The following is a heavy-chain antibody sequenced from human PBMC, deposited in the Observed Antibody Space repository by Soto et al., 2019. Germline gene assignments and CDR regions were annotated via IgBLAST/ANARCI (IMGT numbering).Heavy chain of an antibody. CDR1: WYSFAGYW. CDR2: IDPSDSQT. J-gene: IGHJ4*02. Sequence: EESLKISCKGSWYSFAGYWITWVRQQPGKGLEWMGRIDPSDSQTYYSPSFRGHVTISATKSITTVFLQWSSLRASDTAMYYCARQIYDSDTGPNFQYYFDSWGQGTPVTVSS. V-gene: IGHV5-10-1*01. D-gene: IGHD3-22*01. CDR3: ARQIYDSDTGPNFQYYFDS.